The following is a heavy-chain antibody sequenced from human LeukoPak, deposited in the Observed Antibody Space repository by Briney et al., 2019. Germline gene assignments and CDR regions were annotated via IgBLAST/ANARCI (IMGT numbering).Heavy chain of an antibody. CDR1: GGSISSGGYS. V-gene: IGHV4-30-2*01. Sequence: PSETLSLTCAVSGGSISSGGYSWSWIRQPPGKGLEWIGYIYHSGSTYYNPSLKSRVTISVDTSKNQFSLKLSSVTAADTAVYYCARGSGSYYYWGQGTLVTVSS. CDR2: IYHSGST. J-gene: IGHJ4*02. CDR3: ARGSGSYYY. D-gene: IGHD1-26*01.